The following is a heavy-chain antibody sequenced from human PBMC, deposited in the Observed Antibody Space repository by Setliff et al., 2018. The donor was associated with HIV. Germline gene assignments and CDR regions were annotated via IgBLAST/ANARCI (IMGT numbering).Heavy chain of an antibody. Sequence: LRLSYAASGFTFRSYWMYWVRQPPGKGLVWVSRINIDGGSTNYADSVKGRFTISRDNAKNTLYLQMNGLSAEDTAVYYCARDRFRGGVGTGLAEYWGQGTVVTVS. D-gene: IGHD3-16*01. J-gene: IGHJ4*02. CDR1: GFTFRSYW. V-gene: IGHV3-74*01. CDR2: INIDGGST. CDR3: ARDRFRGGVGTGLAEY.